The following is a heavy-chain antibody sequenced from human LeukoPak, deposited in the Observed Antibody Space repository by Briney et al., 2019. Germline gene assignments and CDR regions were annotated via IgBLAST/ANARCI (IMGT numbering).Heavy chain of an antibody. J-gene: IGHJ3*02. Sequence: HPGGSLRLSCAASGFTFSSYSMNWVRQAPGKGLEWVSAISGSGGSTYYADSVKGRFTISRDNSKNTLYLQMNSLRAEDTAVYYCAKAYLEPPVYYYDSSGYYNRAFDIWGQGTMVTVSS. V-gene: IGHV3-23*01. D-gene: IGHD3-22*01. CDR1: GFTFSSYS. CDR3: AKAYLEPPVYYYDSSGYYNRAFDI. CDR2: ISGSGGST.